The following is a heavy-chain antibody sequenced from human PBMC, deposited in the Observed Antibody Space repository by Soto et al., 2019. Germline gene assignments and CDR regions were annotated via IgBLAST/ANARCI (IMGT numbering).Heavy chain of an antibody. D-gene: IGHD2-21*01. CDR2: FDPEDGET. Sequence: ASVKVSCKVSGYTLTELSMHWVRQAPGKGLEWMGGFDPEDGETIYAQKFQGRVTMTEDTSTDTAYMELSSLRSEDTAVYYCATDLYSHYEPGAWGQGTLVSVSS. CDR1: GYTLTELS. J-gene: IGHJ5*02. CDR3: ATDLYSHYEPGA. V-gene: IGHV1-24*01.